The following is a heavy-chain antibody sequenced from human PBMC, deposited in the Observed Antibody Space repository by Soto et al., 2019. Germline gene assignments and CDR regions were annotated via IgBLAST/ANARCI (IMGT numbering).Heavy chain of an antibody. V-gene: IGHV2-26*01. CDR3: ARTFDIVVVPAARNYYYYMDV. Sequence: QVTLKESGPVLVNPTETLTLTCTVSGFSLSNARMGVSWIRQPPGKALEWLAHIFSNDEKSYSTSLKSRLTISKDTSKSQVVLTMTNMDPVDTATYYCARTFDIVVVPAARNYYYYMDVWGKGTTVTVSS. CDR1: GFSLSNARMG. CDR2: IFSNDEK. J-gene: IGHJ6*03. D-gene: IGHD2-2*01.